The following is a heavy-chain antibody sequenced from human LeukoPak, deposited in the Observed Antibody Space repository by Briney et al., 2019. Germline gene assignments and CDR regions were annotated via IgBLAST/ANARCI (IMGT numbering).Heavy chain of an antibody. CDR1: EFPFSIYE. CDR3: ALLAVASDFDY. Sequence: GGSLRLSCAVSEFPFSIYEMNWVRQAPGKGLEWVSNIGSSGTTVYYADSVKGRFSISRDNAKSSLYLRMNSLRVEDTAVYYCALLAVASDFDYWGQGALVTVSS. V-gene: IGHV3-48*03. D-gene: IGHD6-19*01. J-gene: IGHJ4*02. CDR2: IGSSGTTV.